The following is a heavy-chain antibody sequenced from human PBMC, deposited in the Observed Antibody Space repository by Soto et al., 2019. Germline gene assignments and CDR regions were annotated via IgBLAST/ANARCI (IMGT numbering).Heavy chain of an antibody. V-gene: IGHV3-23*01. Sequence: EVQLLESGGGLVQPGGSLRLSCAASGFTFSSYALTWVRQAPGRGLEWVSSISDGGGGSTYYADSVKGRFTISRDNSKNTLYMQMNSLRAEDTAVYYCAKGSGKLDYWGQGTLVTVSS. CDR1: GFTFSSYA. CDR3: AKGSGKLDY. J-gene: IGHJ4*02. CDR2: ISDGGGGST. D-gene: IGHD6-13*01.